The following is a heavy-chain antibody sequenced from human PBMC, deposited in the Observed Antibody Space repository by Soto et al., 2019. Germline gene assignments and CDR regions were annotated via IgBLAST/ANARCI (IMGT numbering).Heavy chain of an antibody. J-gene: IGHJ4*02. D-gene: IGHD6-19*01. V-gene: IGHV4-4*07. CDR2: IYLSGNT. CDR3: AKELKPYNSGWYFALS. Sequence: QVQLQESGPGLVKPSETLSLTCTVSGGSISSHYWSWIRQPAGKGLECIGRIYLSGNTKINPSLKNRVTMSVDASKNQFSLNLKSVTAADTAVYYCAKELKPYNSGWYFALSGGQGTLVTVSS. CDR1: GGSISSHY.